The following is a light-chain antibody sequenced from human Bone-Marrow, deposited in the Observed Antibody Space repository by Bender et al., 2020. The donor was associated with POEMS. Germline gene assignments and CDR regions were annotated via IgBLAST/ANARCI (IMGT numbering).Light chain of an antibody. Sequence: SYGLTQPPSVSVSPGHTANITCSGDQLGDQYASWYQLKPGQSPVLVIYEDNKRPSGIPERFSGSNSGNIATLNISGTQALDEADYYCQSWDTSSVVFGGGTNLTV. V-gene: IGLV3-1*01. CDR3: QSWDTSSVV. J-gene: IGLJ2*01. CDR2: EDN. CDR1: QLGDQY.